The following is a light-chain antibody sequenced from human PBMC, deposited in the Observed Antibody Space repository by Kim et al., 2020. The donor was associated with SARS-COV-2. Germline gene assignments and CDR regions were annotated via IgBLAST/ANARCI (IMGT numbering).Light chain of an antibody. CDR1: SSVVGNYNN. CDR2: DVS. CDR3: SSYTDGNTVV. Sequence: GQTITISCTGTSSVVGNYNNVSWYQQHPDKAPKLIIYDVSYRPSGVSTRFSGSKSGNTASLTISGLQAADEADYYCSSYTDGNTVVFGGGTKVTVL. J-gene: IGLJ2*01. V-gene: IGLV2-14*03.